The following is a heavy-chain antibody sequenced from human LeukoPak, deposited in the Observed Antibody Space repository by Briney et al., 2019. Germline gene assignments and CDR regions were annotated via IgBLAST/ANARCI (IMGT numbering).Heavy chain of an antibody. Sequence: PGGSLRLSCAASGFTFSSYAMSWVRQAPGKGLEWVSGISGSGGSIYYADSVKGRFTISRDNSKNTLYLQMNSLRAEDTAVYYCALTTEQQLVWGQGTLVTVSS. J-gene: IGHJ4*02. D-gene: IGHD6-13*01. CDR3: ALTTEQQLV. CDR1: GFTFSSYA. CDR2: ISGSGGSI. V-gene: IGHV3-23*01.